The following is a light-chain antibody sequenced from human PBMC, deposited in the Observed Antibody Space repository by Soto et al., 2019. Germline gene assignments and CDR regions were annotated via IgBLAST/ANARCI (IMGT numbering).Light chain of an antibody. Sequence: QSVLTQPASVSGSPGQSITISCTGTSSDVGGYNYVSWYQQHPGKAPKLMIYEVSNRPSGVSNRFSGSKSGNTASLTISGIQAEDEADYYCSSYTSSSTLVFGTRTKVTVL. CDR2: EVS. V-gene: IGLV2-14*01. CDR1: SSDVGGYNY. J-gene: IGLJ1*01. CDR3: SSYTSSSTLV.